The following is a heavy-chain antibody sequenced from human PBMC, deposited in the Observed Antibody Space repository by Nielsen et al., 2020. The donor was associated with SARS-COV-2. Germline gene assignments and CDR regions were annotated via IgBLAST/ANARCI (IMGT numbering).Heavy chain of an antibody. CDR3: ATGIEVAGRVWDY. Sequence: GGSLRLSCAASGFIVTNNYMSWVRQAPGKGLEWVSTIYSGGDTYYADSVKGRFTISRHKSKNTLYLQMNSLRPEDTAVYYCATGIEVAGRVWDYWGQGALVTVSS. CDR1: GFIVTNNY. CDR2: IYSGGDT. D-gene: IGHD6-19*01. J-gene: IGHJ4*02. V-gene: IGHV3-53*04.